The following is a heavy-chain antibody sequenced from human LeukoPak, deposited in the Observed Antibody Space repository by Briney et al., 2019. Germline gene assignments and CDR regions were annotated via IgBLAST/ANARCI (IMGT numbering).Heavy chain of an antibody. Sequence: ASETLSLTCTVSGGSISSYYWSWIRQPPGKGLEWIGEINHSGSTNYNPSLKSRVTISVDTSKNQFSLKLSSVTAADTAVYYCARERTQKAFDIWGQGTMVTVSS. CDR1: GGSISSYY. J-gene: IGHJ3*02. V-gene: IGHV4-34*01. CDR2: INHSGST. CDR3: ARERTQKAFDI.